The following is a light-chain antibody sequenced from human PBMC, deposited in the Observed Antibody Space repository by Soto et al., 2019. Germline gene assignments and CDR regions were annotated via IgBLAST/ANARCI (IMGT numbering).Light chain of an antibody. J-gene: IGKJ5*01. CDR2: GAS. Sequence: EIVMTQSPATLSVSPGERATLSCRASQSVSSDLAWYQQKPGQATRLLIYGASTRDIGIPARFSGSGSGTEFTLTISSLQSEDFAVYYCQQYNNWPPTFGQGTRLEI. V-gene: IGKV3-15*01. CDR1: QSVSSD. CDR3: QQYNNWPPT.